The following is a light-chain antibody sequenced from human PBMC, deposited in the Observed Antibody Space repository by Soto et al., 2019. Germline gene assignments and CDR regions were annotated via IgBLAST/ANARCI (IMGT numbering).Light chain of an antibody. CDR2: GAS. CDR3: QQYANLPLT. Sequence: EIVMTQSPATLSVSPGERATLSCRASQSVSSNLAWYQQKPGQAPRLLSHGASTRATGTPARFSGRGSGTYFTCTSSNLQPEDIATYYCQQYANLPLTFGGGTKVDIK. CDR1: QSVSSN. J-gene: IGKJ4*01. V-gene: IGKV3-15*01.